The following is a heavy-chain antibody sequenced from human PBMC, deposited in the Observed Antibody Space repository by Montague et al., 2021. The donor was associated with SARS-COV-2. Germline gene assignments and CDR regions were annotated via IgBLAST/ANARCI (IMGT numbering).Heavy chain of an antibody. J-gene: IGHJ4*02. Sequence: SLKGRFTISRDNSRNTLYLQMNSLGAEDTAIYYCAKDREMDYSADYWGQGTLVTVSS. CDR3: AKDREMDYSADY. V-gene: IGHV3-23*01. D-gene: IGHD5-24*01.